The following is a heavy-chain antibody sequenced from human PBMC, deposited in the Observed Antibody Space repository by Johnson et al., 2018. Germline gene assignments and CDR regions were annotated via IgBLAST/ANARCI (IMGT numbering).Heavy chain of an antibody. D-gene: IGHD3-10*01. CDR1: GFTFDDYA. J-gene: IGHJ3*02. CDR2: ISWNSGSI. V-gene: IGHV3-9*01. Sequence: EVRLVESGGGLVQPGRSLRLSCAASGFTFDDYAMHWVRQAPGKGLEWVSGISWNSGSIGYADSVKGRFTISRDNAKNSLYLQMKRLRAEDTALYYCAKDAYYGSGMGAFEIWGQGTMVTVSS. CDR3: AKDAYYGSGMGAFEI.